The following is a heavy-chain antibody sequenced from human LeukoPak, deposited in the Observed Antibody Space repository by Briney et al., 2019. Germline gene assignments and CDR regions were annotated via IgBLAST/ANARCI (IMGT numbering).Heavy chain of an antibody. J-gene: IGHJ4*02. CDR1: GFTFSSYA. D-gene: IGHD2-2*01. CDR2: ISDDGSIK. CDR3: ARAQKPDCSSTSCRYFDH. Sequence: GGSLRLSCAASGFTFSSYAMHWVRQAPGKGLEWVAVISDDGSIKDYADSVKGRFTISRDNSKNTLYLQMNSLRAEDTAAYYCARAQKPDCSSTSCRYFDHWGQGTLVTVSS. V-gene: IGHV3-30-3*01.